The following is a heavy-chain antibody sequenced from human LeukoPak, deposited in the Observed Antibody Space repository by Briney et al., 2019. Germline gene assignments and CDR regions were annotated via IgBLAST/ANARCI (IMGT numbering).Heavy chain of an antibody. CDR2: INHRRST. CDR1: GGSISSSFYY. J-gene: IGHJ4*02. D-gene: IGHD3-3*02. V-gene: IGHV4-39*01. Sequence: SETLSLTCTVSGGSISSSFYYWGWIRQPPGKGLEWIGEINHRRSTNYNPSLKSRVTMSADTSKNQFSLNLSSVTAADTAVYYCARGQFWSGYSIWGQGSLVTVSS. CDR3: ARGQFWSGYSI.